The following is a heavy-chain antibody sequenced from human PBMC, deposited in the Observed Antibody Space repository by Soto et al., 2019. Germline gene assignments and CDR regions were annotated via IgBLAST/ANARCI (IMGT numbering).Heavy chain of an antibody. D-gene: IGHD3-9*01. J-gene: IGHJ3*02. V-gene: IGHV1-46*01. CDR3: ARSRYFDWLLYLDAFDI. Sequence: ASVKVSCKASGYTFTSYYMHWVRQAPGQGLEWMGIINPSGGSTSYAQKFQGRVTMTRDTSTSTVYMELSSLRFEDTAVYYCARSRYFDWLLYLDAFDIWGQGTMVTVSS. CDR2: INPSGGST. CDR1: GYTFTSYY.